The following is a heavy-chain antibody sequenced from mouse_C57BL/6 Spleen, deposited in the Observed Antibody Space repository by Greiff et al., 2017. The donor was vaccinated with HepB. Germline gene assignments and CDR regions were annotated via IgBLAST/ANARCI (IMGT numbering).Heavy chain of an antibody. Sequence: VQLQQSGAELVRPGSSVKLSCKASGYTFTSYWMHWVEQRPIQGLEWIGNIDPSDSETHYNQKFKDKATLTVDKSYSTAYMQLSSLTSEDSAVYYCARQDSSGYVGYWGQGTTLTVSS. V-gene: IGHV1-52*01. CDR2: IDPSDSET. J-gene: IGHJ2*01. CDR3: ARQDSSGYVGY. CDR1: GYTFTSYW. D-gene: IGHD3-2*02.